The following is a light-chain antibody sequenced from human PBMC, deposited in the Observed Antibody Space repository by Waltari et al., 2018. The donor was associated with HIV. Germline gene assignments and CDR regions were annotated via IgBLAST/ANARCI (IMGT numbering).Light chain of an antibody. CDR1: QSVSSN. V-gene: IGKV3-15*01. CDR2: GAS. CDR3: QQYNNWPRT. J-gene: IGKJ1*01. Sequence: EIVMTPSQATLSVSPGERATLSCRASQSVSSNLAWYKQKPGQAPRLLIYGASTRATGIPARFSGSGSGTEFTLTISSLQSEDFAVYYCQQYNNWPRTFGQGTKVEIK.